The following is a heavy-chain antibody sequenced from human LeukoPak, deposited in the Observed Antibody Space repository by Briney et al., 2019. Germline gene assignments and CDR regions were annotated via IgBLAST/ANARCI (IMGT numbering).Heavy chain of an antibody. CDR3: ARGEFVGYYFDY. Sequence: KPSETLSLSCGVYAGSFSGYYLTWIRQPPGKGLEWIGEIHPSGSPNYNPSLKSRVTISVDTSKNQFSLRMSSVTAADTAVYYCARGEFVGYYFDYWGQGTLVTVSS. CDR1: AGSFSGYY. D-gene: IGHD3-10*01. CDR2: IHPSGSP. V-gene: IGHV4-34*01. J-gene: IGHJ4*02.